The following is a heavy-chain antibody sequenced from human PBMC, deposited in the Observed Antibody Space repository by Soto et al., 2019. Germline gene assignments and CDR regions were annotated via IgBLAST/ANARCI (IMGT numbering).Heavy chain of an antibody. Sequence: SVKVSCKASGGTFSSYTISWVRQAPGQGLEWMGRIIPILGIANYAQRFQGRVTITADKSTSTAYMELSSLRSEDTAVYYCARPNYDYIWGSYTALDYWGQGTLVTVSS. V-gene: IGHV1-69*02. J-gene: IGHJ4*02. D-gene: IGHD3-16*01. CDR2: IIPILGIA. CDR3: ARPNYDYIWGSYTALDY. CDR1: GGTFSSYT.